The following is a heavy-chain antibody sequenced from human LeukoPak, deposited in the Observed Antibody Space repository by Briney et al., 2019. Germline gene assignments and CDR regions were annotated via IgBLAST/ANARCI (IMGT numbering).Heavy chain of an antibody. CDR1: GGSISSYY. V-gene: IGHV4-59*01. CDR3: ARDRGYGMDV. CDR2: IYYSGST. Sequence: SETLSLTRTVSGGSISSYYWSWIRQPPGKGLEWIGYIYYSGSTNYNPSLKSRVTISVDTSKNQFSLKLSSVTAADTAVYYCARDRGYGMDVWGQGTTVTVSS. J-gene: IGHJ6*02.